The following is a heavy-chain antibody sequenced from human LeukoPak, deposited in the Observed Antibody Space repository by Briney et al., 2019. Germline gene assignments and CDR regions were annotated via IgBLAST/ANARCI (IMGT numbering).Heavy chain of an antibody. V-gene: IGHV1-3*01. CDR3: ARDGGRWGLGW. J-gene: IGHJ4*02. Sequence: FQGRVTITRDTSASTAYMELSSLRSEDTAVYYCARDGGRWGLGWWGQGTLVTVSS. D-gene: IGHD4-23*01.